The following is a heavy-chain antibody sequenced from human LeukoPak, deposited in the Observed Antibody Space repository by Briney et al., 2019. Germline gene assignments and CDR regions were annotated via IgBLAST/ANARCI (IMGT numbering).Heavy chain of an antibody. V-gene: IGHV3-7*01. Sequence: PGGSLRLSCAASGFTFSDYWMDWVRQAPGKGLEWVANIKQDGSEKYYVDSVKDRFTISRDNAKNLVYLQMNSLRVEDTAVYFCSSALNYWGQGTLVTVSS. CDR1: GFTFSDYW. CDR2: IKQDGSEK. J-gene: IGHJ4*02. CDR3: SSALNY.